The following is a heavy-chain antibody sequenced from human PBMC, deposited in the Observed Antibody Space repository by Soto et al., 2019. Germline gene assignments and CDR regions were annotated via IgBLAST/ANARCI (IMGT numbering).Heavy chain of an antibody. CDR2: IDYSGSP. Sequence: QMQLQESGPGLVKPSETLSLTCTVSGGSISRNSYYWGWIRQPPGKGLEWIGSIDYSGSPYYNPSLKRRVTMAVETSKNQFSLKLSSVTAADTAVYYCARHDWNGVDYWGQGTLVTVSS. V-gene: IGHV4-39*01. CDR3: ARHDWNGVDY. CDR1: GGSISRNSYY. D-gene: IGHD1-1*01. J-gene: IGHJ4*02.